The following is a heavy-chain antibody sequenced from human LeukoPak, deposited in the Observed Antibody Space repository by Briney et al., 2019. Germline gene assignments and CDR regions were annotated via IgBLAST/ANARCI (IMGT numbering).Heavy chain of an antibody. CDR1: GFSFSSYT. D-gene: IGHD2-21*01. V-gene: IGHV3-21*06. CDR2: LSYDINYI. CDR3: ARDSPSDWVL. J-gene: IGHJ4*02. Sequence: GGSLRLSCAASGFSFSSYTMTWVRQAPGKGLEWVSTLSYDINYIYYANSVRGRFTISRDNAKNSLYLQMNNLRAEDTAVYYCARDSPSDWVLWGQGTLVTVSS.